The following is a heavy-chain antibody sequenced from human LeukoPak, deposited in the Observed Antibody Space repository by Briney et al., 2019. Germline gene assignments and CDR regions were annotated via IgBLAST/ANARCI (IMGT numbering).Heavy chain of an antibody. CDR1: GYSFTSYW. D-gene: IGHD5-18*01. CDR3: ARRGGYSYGYGDYYYYYMDV. CDR2: IYPGDSDT. V-gene: IGHV5-51*01. Sequence: GESLKISCKGSGYSFTSYWIGWVRQMPGKGLEWMGIIYPGDSDTRYSPSFQGQVTISADKSISTAYLQWSSLKASDTAMYYCARRGGYSYGYGDYYYYYMDVWGKGTTVTVSS. J-gene: IGHJ6*03.